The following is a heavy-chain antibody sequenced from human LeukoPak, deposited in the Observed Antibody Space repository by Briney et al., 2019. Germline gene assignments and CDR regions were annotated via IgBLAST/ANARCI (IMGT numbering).Heavy chain of an antibody. D-gene: IGHD6-13*01. Sequence: ASVKVSCKASGYTFTSYDINWVRQATGQGLEWMGWMNPNSGNTGYAQKFQGRVTITRNTSISTAYMELSSLRSEDTAVYYCARVAERGYSSSWKNNWFDPWGQGTLVTVSS. CDR1: GYTFTSYD. CDR2: MNPNSGNT. V-gene: IGHV1-8*03. J-gene: IGHJ5*02. CDR3: ARVAERGYSSSWKNNWFDP.